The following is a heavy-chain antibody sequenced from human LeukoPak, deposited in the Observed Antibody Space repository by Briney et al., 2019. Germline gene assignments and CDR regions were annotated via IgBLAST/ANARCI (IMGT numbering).Heavy chain of an antibody. J-gene: IGHJ4*02. Sequence: SETLSLTCAVTGYSLSSGYYWGWIRQPPGKGLEWIGSIYHSGSTYYNPSLKSRVTISVDTSKNQFSLKLSSVTAADTAVYYCARGSGSYYFDYWGQGTLVTVSS. CDR1: GYSLSSGYY. CDR2: IYHSGST. CDR3: ARGSGSYYFDY. V-gene: IGHV4-38-2*01. D-gene: IGHD1-26*01.